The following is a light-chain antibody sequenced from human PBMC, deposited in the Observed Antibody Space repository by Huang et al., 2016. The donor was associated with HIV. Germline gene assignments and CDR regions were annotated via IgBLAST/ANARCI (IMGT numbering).Light chain of an antibody. CDR3: QQYGSSPQT. Sequence: EIVLTQSPGTLSLSPGQRATLSCRASQSVSSSYLAWYQQKPGQAPRLLIYAASSRASVIPNRFSGSGSGTDFTLTISRLEPEDFAVYFGQQYGSSPQTFGQGTRLEIK. V-gene: IGKV3-20*01. CDR1: QSVSSSY. CDR2: AAS. J-gene: IGKJ5*01.